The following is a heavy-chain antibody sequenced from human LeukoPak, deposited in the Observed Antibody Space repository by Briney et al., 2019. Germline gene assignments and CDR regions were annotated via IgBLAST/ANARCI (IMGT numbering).Heavy chain of an antibody. Sequence: GGSLRLSCVCSGFNFHASWMNWVRQAPGRGLEWVGRIKSNADGGTPDYAPPVKGRFTISRDDSKRTLFLQMDSLKTEDSALYYCTNGATFSDDYWGQGTLVTVSS. CDR1: GFNFHASW. CDR3: TNGATFSDDY. D-gene: IGHD1-26*01. V-gene: IGHV3-15*01. CDR2: IKSNADGGTP. J-gene: IGHJ4*02.